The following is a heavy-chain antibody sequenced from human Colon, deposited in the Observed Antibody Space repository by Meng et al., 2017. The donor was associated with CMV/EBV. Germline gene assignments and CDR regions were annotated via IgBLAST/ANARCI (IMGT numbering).Heavy chain of an antibody. CDR1: GLTFSTYS. CDR3: ARVLDQLLWYPMDV. D-gene: IGHD2-2*01. V-gene: IGHV3-21*01. CDR2: ISSGGSYI. J-gene: IGHJ6*02. Sequence: GGSLRLSCVASGLTFSTYSMNWVRQAPGKGLEWVSSISSGGSYIYYADSMKGRFTISRDNAKNSLYLQMNSLRAEDTAIYYCARVLDQLLWYPMDVWGQGTTVTVSS.